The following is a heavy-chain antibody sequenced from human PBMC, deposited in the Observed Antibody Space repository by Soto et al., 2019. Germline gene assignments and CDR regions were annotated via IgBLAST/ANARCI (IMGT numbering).Heavy chain of an antibody. V-gene: IGHV3-30-3*01. Sequence: PGGSLSLSCAASGFTFSSYAMHWVRQAPGKGLEWVAVISYDGSNKYYADSVKGRFTISRDNSKNTLYLQMNSLRAEDTAVYYCARVDCSSTSCYHYYYYYGMDVWGQGTTVTVSS. CDR3: ARVDCSSTSCYHYYYYYGMDV. CDR2: ISYDGSNK. D-gene: IGHD2-2*01. J-gene: IGHJ6*02. CDR1: GFTFSSYA.